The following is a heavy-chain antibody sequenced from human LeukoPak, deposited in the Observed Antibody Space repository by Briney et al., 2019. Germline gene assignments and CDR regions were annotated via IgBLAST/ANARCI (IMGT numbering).Heavy chain of an antibody. J-gene: IGHJ4*02. CDR3: ARHAVYAGSGWAFDF. CDR1: GGSISPYY. V-gene: IGHV4-59*08. Sequence: SETLSLTCTVSGGSISPYYWSWIRQPPGKGLEWIGYIYYTGSGSTSHNPSLKSRVTISVDTSKNQFSLNLNSVTAADTAVYYCARHAVYAGSGWAFDFWGQGTLVTVFS. D-gene: IGHD6-19*01. CDR2: IYYTGSGST.